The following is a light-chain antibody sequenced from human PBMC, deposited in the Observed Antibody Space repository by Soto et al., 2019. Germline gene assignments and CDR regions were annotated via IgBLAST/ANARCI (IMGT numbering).Light chain of an antibody. J-gene: IGLJ1*01. CDR3: QSYDSSLSGYV. CDR2: GNS. CDR1: SSNIGAGYD. V-gene: IGLV1-40*01. Sequence: QAVVTQPPSVSGAPGQRVTIPCTGRSSNIGAGYDVHWYQQLPETAPKLLIYGNSNRPSGVPDRFSGSKSGTSASLAITGLQAEDEADYYCQSYDSSLSGYVFGTGTQLTVL.